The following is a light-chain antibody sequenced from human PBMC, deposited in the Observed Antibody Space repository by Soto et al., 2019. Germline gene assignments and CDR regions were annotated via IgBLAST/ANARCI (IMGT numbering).Light chain of an antibody. Sequence: QSVLTQPASVSGSPGQSITISCTGASSDVGGFDYVSWYQQHPGRAPKLMIYEVSNRPSGVSNRFSGSKSGNTASLTISGLQAEDEADYYCSSYTSRITLVVFGGGTKVTVL. J-gene: IGLJ3*02. CDR1: SSDVGGFDY. CDR2: EVS. CDR3: SSYTSRITLVV. V-gene: IGLV2-14*01.